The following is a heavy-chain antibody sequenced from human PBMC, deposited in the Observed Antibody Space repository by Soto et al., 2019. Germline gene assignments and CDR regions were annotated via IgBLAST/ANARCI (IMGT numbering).Heavy chain of an antibody. CDR1: GYTFTGYY. V-gene: IGHV1-2*04. D-gene: IGHD4-17*01. Sequence: ASVKVSCKASGYTFTGYYMHWVRQAPGQGLEWMGWINPNSGGTNYAQKFQGWVTMTRDTSISTAYMELSRLRSDDTAVYYCARGYSYGDYGLVAFDIWGQGTMVPVSS. CDR2: INPNSGGT. J-gene: IGHJ3*02. CDR3: ARGYSYGDYGLVAFDI.